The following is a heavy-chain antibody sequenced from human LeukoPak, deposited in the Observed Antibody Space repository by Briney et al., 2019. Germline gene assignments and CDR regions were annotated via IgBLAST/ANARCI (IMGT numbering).Heavy chain of an antibody. J-gene: IGHJ4*02. V-gene: IGHV1-18*04. D-gene: IGHD3-10*01. CDR2: ISAYNGNT. CDR1: GYTFTSYG. Sequence: ASVKVSCKASGYTFTSYGISWVRQAPGQGLEWMGWISAYNGNTNYAQKLQGRVTMTTDTSTSTAYMELRSLRSDDTAVYYCAREVLTCYYGSGSAYYFDYWGQGTLVTVSS. CDR3: AREVLTCYYGSGSAYYFDY.